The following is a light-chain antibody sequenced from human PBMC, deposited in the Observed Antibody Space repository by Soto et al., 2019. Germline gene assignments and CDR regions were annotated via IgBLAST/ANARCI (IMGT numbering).Light chain of an antibody. CDR3: QQYGISPVYA. J-gene: IGKJ2*01. V-gene: IGKV3-20*01. CDR1: QTIRSTY. CDR2: GGS. Sequence: EIVLTQSPGTLSLSPGEGATLSCRASQTIRSTYLALYQQKPGQAPRLLIYGGSSRATGIPVRFSGSGSGTDFTLTISRLEPEDFAVYYCQCQQYGISPVYAFGQGTKVEIK.